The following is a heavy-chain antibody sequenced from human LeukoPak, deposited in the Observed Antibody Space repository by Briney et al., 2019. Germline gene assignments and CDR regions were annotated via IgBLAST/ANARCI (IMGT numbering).Heavy chain of an antibody. CDR3: ATVSPRFGVDDYFGY. V-gene: IGHV1-24*01. J-gene: IGHJ4*02. CDR2: FDPEDGET. Sequence: GASVKVSCKVSGYTLTELSMHWVRQAPGKGLEWMGGFDPEDGETIYAQKFQGRVTMTEDTSTDTAYMELSSLRSEDTAVYYCATVSPRFGVDDYFGYWGQGTLVTVSS. D-gene: IGHD3-3*01. CDR1: GYTLTELS.